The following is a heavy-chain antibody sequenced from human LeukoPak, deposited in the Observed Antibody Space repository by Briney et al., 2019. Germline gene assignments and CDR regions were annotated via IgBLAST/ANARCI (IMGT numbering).Heavy chain of an antibody. CDR2: IKQDGSET. CDR1: GFTFSSYW. V-gene: IGHV3-7*03. J-gene: IGHJ4*02. Sequence: GGSLRLSCAASGFTFSSYWMTWVRQAPGEGLEWVANIKQDGSETYYVDSVKGRFTISRDNAKNSLWLQMNRLRAEDTAVYHCGRGDRVGVTTGHFDYWGQGTLVTVSS. D-gene: IGHD1-26*01. CDR3: GRGDRVGVTTGHFDY.